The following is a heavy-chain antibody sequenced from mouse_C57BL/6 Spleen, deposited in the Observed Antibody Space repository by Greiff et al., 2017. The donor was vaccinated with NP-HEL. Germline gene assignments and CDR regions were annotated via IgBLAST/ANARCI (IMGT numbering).Heavy chain of an antibody. D-gene: IGHD1-1*01. Sequence: QVQLKQPGAELVRPGTSVKLSCKASGYTFTSYWMHWVKQRPGQGLEWIGVIDPSDSYTNYNQKFKGKATLTVDTSSSTAYMQLSSLTSEDSAVYYCARYTTVVATPYYFDYWGQGTTLTVSS. CDR2: IDPSDSYT. J-gene: IGHJ2*01. V-gene: IGHV1-59*01. CDR3: ARYTTVVATPYYFDY. CDR1: GYTFTSYW.